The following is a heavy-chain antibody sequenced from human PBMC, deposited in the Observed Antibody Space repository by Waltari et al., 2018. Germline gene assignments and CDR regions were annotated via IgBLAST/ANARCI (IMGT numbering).Heavy chain of an antibody. CDR2: IKTRTDGETT. CDR1: GFTFTNAW. V-gene: IGHV3-15*07. D-gene: IGHD4-17*01. J-gene: IGHJ4*02. CDR3: ATGTMTLVTPFY. Sequence: EVQLVESGGGFVKPGGALRLSCAASGFTFTNAWRNWVRQAPGRGLEWVGRIKTRTDGETTDYAAPVKDRFTISRDDSKNTVYLQMTGLKTEDTAVYYCATGTMTLVTPFYWGQGTLVTVSS.